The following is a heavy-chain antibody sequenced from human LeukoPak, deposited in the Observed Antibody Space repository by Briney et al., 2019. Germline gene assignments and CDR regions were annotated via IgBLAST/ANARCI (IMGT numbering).Heavy chain of an antibody. Sequence: GRSLRLSCAASGFTFNIYAMSWVRLAPGKGLQWVASMSVSAGCTFCAEYVKGRFTISRDNSKNTLYLQMNSLRAEDTAIYYCARDRPNYHESNGHYYNRDGDHWGQGTLVTVSS. CDR1: GFTFNIYA. CDR2: MSVSAGCT. J-gene: IGHJ5*02. D-gene: IGHD3-22*01. CDR3: ARDRPNYHESNGHYYNRDGDH. V-gene: IGHV3-23*01.